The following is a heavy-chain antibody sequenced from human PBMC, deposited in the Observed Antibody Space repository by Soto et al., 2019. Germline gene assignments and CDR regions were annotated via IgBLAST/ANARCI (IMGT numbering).Heavy chain of an antibody. CDR2: IYRGRAT. D-gene: IGHD6-25*01. J-gene: IGHJ3*02. Sequence: EVQLVESGGGLIQPGGSLRLSCAVSGFSVSNTYMSWVRQAPGKGLEWISVIYRGRATYYADSVKGRFTISRDDSRNTVYLKMNSLTTEDTAVYFCARDRSDSSRADSFDIWGQGTMVTVSS. V-gene: IGHV3-53*01. CDR1: GFSVSNTY. CDR3: ARDRSDSSRADSFDI.